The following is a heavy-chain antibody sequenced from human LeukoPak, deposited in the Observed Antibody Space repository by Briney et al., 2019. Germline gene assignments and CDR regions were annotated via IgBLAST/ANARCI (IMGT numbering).Heavy chain of an antibody. D-gene: IGHD6-19*01. CDR1: GFTLSSYW. Sequence: GGSLRLSCAASGFTLSSYWMHWVRQAPGKGLVWVSRINSDGSSSSYADSVKGRFTISRDNAKNTLYLQMNSLRAEDTAVYYCARDRGREWLVLDYWGQGTLVTVSS. J-gene: IGHJ4*02. CDR2: INSDGSSS. CDR3: ARDRGREWLVLDY. V-gene: IGHV3-74*01.